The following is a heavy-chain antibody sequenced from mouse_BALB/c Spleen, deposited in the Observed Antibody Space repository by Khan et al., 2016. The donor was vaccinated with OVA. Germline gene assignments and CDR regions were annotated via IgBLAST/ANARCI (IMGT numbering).Heavy chain of an antibody. V-gene: IGHV2-6-1*01. D-gene: IGHD2-10*01. CDR2: IWSDGST. J-gene: IGHJ4*01. CDR3: ARQPYYHYYVIDY. Sequence: QVQLKESGPGLVAPSQSLSITCTISGFSLTNYGVHWLRQPPGKGLEWLVVIWSDGSTAYNSALKSRLSISKENSKSPVFLKMNSLQTDDTAMYYCARQPYYHYYVIDYWGQGTSGTVSA. CDR1: GFSLTNYG.